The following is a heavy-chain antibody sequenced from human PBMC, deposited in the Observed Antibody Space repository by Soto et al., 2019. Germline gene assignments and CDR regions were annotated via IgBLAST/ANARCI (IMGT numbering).Heavy chain of an antibody. CDR1: GGTFSSYA. V-gene: IGHV1-69*01. CDR3: ARADFSGG. CDR2: IIPIFGTA. Sequence: QVQLVQSGAAVKKPGSSVKVSCQASGGTFSSYAISCVRQDPGQGLEWMGGIIPIFGTANYAQKFQGRVTITADEATSTADMELSSLRSEDTAVYYCARADFSGGWCQGPLVTVSS. J-gene: IGHJ4*02. D-gene: IGHD2-15*01.